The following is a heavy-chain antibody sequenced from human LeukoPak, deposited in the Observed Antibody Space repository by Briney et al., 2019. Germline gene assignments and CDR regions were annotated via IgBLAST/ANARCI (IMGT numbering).Heavy chain of an antibody. Sequence: ASVKVSCKVSGYTLTELSMHWARQAPGKGLEWMGGFDPEDGETIYAQKFQGRVTMTEDTSTDTAYMELSSLRSEDTAVYYCATVSSHATVTTPYFDYWGQGTLVTVSS. CDR1: GYTLTELS. CDR2: FDPEDGET. D-gene: IGHD4-11*01. V-gene: IGHV1-24*01. J-gene: IGHJ4*02. CDR3: ATVSSHATVTTPYFDY.